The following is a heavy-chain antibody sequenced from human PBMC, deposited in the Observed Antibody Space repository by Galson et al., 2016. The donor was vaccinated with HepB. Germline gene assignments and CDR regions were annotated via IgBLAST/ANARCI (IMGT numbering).Heavy chain of an antibody. Sequence: QSGAEVKKPGESLRISCKVSGYSFTSYWISWVRQMPGKGLEWMGRIDSSDSETKYSPSLQGHVTISADKSISTAYLQWSSLKASDTAMYYCARHSSYADFWGGSYYYYYMDVWGEGTTVTVS. D-gene: IGHD3-3*01. J-gene: IGHJ6*03. CDR2: IDSSDSET. CDR3: ARHSSYADFWGGSYYYYYMDV. V-gene: IGHV5-10-1*01. CDR1: GYSFTSYW.